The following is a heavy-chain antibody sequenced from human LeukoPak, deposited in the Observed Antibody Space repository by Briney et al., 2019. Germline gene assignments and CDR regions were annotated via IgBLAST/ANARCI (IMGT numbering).Heavy chain of an antibody. CDR1: GFSFSYFC. V-gene: IGHV3-30*02. CDR2: IRYDGNNT. CDR3: ANPSGLPGVDY. J-gene: IGHJ4*02. Sequence: GGSLRLFCAASGFSFSYFCMHWVRQAPGKGLEWVAFIRYDGNNTYYADAVKGRFTISRDNSKNTLYLQMNSLRSEDTAVYYCANPSGLPGVDYWGQGTLVTVSS. D-gene: IGHD4-17*01.